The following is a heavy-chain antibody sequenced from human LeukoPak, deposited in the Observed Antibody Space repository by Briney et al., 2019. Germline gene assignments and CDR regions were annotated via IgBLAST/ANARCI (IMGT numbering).Heavy chain of an antibody. CDR2: ISSSGDTI. V-gene: IGHV3-48*03. J-gene: IGHJ4*02. CDR3: ARETWVLLWFGELSPFDY. D-gene: IGHD3-10*01. Sequence: GGSLRLSCAAFGFTFSSFEMNWVRQAPGKGLEWISYISSSGDTIYYADSVKGRFTISRDNSKNTLYLQMNSLRAEDTAVYYCARETWVLLWFGELSPFDYWGQGTLVTVSS. CDR1: GFTFSSFE.